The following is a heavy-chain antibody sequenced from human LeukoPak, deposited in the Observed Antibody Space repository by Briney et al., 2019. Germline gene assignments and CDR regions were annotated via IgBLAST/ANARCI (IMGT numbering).Heavy chain of an antibody. Sequence: GGSLRLSCAASGFTFSSYAMHWVRQAPGKGLEWVAVISYDGSNKYYADSVKGRFTISRDNSKNTLYLQMNSLRAEDTAVYYCAKGFVPDYWGQGTLVTASS. D-gene: IGHD6-6*01. V-gene: IGHV3-30*04. CDR1: GFTFSSYA. J-gene: IGHJ4*02. CDR2: ISYDGSNK. CDR3: AKGFVPDY.